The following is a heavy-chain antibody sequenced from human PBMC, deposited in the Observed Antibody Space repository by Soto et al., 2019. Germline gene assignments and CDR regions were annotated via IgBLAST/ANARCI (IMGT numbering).Heavy chain of an antibody. V-gene: IGHV3-48*01. CDR2: ITTGGVT. Sequence: GGSLRLSCATSGFTLTTYTMNWVRQAPGKGLEWLSYITTGGVTFYADSVKGRFTISKDNAENSLYLQLDSLRAEDTAVYFCARDWSYAFDYRAQRTPVTGSS. J-gene: IGHJ4*02. CDR3: ARDWSYAFDY. CDR1: GFTLTTYT. D-gene: IGHD4-17*01.